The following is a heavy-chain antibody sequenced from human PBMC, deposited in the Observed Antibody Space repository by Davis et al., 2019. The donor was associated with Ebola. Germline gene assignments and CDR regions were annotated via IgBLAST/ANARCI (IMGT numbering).Heavy chain of an antibody. CDR1: GFTVSSNY. J-gene: IGHJ4*02. D-gene: IGHD2-2*01. CDR2: IYSGGST. V-gene: IGHV3-53*01. CDR3: AKGCSSTSCYYPY. Sequence: PGGSLRLSCAASGFTVSSNYMSWVRQAPGKGLEWVSVIYSGGSTYYADSVKGRFTISRDNSKNTLYLQMNSLRAEDTAVYYCAKGCSSTSCYYPYWGQGTLVTVSS.